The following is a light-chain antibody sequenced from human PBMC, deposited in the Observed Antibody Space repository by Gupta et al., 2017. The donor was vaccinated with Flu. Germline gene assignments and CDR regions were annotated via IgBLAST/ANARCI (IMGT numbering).Light chain of an antibody. J-gene: IGKJ5*01. CDR1: QSVSSY. Sequence: EIVLTQSPATLSLSPGERATLSCRASQSVSSYLAWYQQKPGQAPRLLIYDASNRATGIPARSHRRGSGTDFTLTISRLDPEDLAVYSCQLRSNGPGTRFGQWTRMELK. CDR2: DAS. V-gene: IGKV3-11*01. CDR3: QLRSNGPGTR.